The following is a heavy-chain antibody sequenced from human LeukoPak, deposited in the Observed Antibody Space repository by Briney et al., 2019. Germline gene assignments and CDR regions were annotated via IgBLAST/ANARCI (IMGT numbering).Heavy chain of an antibody. Sequence: GGSLRLSCAASGFTFRTYGMHRVRQAPGKGLEWMAFVRDDGSTKYYADPVKGRFTISRDNSKSTLYLQMNSLRAEDTAVYFCARTVSSSWGFFDSWGQGTLVTVSS. D-gene: IGHD6-6*01. CDR1: GFTFRTYG. V-gene: IGHV3-30*02. CDR3: ARTVSSSWGFFDS. CDR2: VRDDGSTK. J-gene: IGHJ4*02.